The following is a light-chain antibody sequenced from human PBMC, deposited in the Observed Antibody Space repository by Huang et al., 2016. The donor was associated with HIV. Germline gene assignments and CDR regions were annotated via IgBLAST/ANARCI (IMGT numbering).Light chain of an antibody. Sequence: EIVMTQSPATLSVSPGERATLSCRASQSIGTNLAWYQQKRGQPPSLLIYGAFTRATVIPARFSGTGSGTEFTLTISSLQSEDFAIYYCQQYDDWRTFGQGTKVE. CDR3: QQYDDWRT. CDR2: GAF. J-gene: IGKJ1*01. CDR1: QSIGTN. V-gene: IGKV3-15*01.